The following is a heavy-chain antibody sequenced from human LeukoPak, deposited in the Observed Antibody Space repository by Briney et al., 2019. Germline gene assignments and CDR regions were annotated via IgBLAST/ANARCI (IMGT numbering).Heavy chain of an antibody. CDR1: GFTFSSYG. CDR3: ARSQYSSGWYGRFDY. D-gene: IGHD6-19*01. Sequence: GGSLRLSCAASGFTFSSYGMHWVRQAPGKGLEWVAFIRYDGSNKYYADSVKGRFTISRDNSKNSLYLQMNSLRAEDTAVYYCARSQYSSGWYGRFDYWGQGTLVTVSS. CDR2: IRYDGSNK. V-gene: IGHV3-30*02. J-gene: IGHJ4*02.